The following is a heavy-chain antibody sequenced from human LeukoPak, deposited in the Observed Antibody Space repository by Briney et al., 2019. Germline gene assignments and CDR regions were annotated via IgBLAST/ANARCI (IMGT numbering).Heavy chain of an antibody. V-gene: IGHV3-48*04. CDR1: GFRFSGYS. Sequence: PGGSLRLSCAASGFRFSGYSMSWVRQAPGKGLEWVAYIISSSSIIYYADSVKGRFTISRDNAKNSLYLQMNSLRAEDTAVYYCAKSVTTAPYYFDYWGQGTLVTVSS. CDR2: IISSSSII. CDR3: AKSVTTAPYYFDY. D-gene: IGHD4-11*01. J-gene: IGHJ4*02.